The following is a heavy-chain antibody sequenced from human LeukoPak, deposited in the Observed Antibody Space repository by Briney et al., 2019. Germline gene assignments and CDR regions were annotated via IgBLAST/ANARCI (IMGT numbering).Heavy chain of an antibody. CDR3: ARGADTGYSSDS. D-gene: IGHD6-19*01. V-gene: IGHV3-74*01. Sequence: GGSLRLSCTASGFTFSTYTMGWVRQGPGKGLVWVSRINSDARSTSYADSVKGRFTISRDNAKNTLYLQMNSLRAEDTAVYYCARGADTGYSSDSWGQGTLVTVSS. CDR2: INSDARST. CDR1: GFTFSTYT. J-gene: IGHJ5*02.